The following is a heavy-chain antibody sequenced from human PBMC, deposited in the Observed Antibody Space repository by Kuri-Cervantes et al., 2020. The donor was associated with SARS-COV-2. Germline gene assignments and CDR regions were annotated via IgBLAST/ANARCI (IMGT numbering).Heavy chain of an antibody. CDR1: GFTFISYG. V-gene: IGHV3-30*19. CDR3: ARDRGWFGESRLPQFDY. Sequence: LSLTPAPSGFTFISYGMHWVRPAPGKGREWGAVLWYDSSNKYYADYAKGRLTISRDNSKNTLCLQVNSLRAADTALSYCARDRGWFGESRLPQFDYWGQGTLVTVSS. J-gene: IGHJ4*02. D-gene: IGHD3-10*01. CDR2: LWYDSSNK.